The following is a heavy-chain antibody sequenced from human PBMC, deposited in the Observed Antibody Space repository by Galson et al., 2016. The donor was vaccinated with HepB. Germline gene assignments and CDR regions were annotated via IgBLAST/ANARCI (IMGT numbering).Heavy chain of an antibody. CDR3: ARGYDSSGYYYGSDAFDL. CDR1: GGSISNYY. D-gene: IGHD3-22*01. J-gene: IGHJ3*01. Sequence: ETLSLTCTVSGGSISNYYWNWIRQPPGKGLEWIGYMSYSGSINYNPSLKSRVTLSGDTSKNQFSLKLRSATTADTAVYYCARGYDSSGYYYGSDAFDLWGLGTMVTVSS. CDR2: MSYSGSI. V-gene: IGHV4-59*01.